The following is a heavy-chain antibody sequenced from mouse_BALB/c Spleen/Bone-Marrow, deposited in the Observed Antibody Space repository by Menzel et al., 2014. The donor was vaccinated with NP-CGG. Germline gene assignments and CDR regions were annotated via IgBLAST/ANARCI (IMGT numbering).Heavy chain of an antibody. D-gene: IGHD1-1*01. CDR2: IDPANGNT. CDR1: GFNTKDTY. Sequence: EVKLVESGAELVKPGASVKLSCTASGFNTKDTYMHWVKQRPEQGLEWIGRIDPANGNTKYDPKFQGKATITADTSSNTAYLQLSSLTSEDTAVYYCARSGYGSSLFAYWGQGTLVTVSA. J-gene: IGHJ3*01. CDR3: ARSGYGSSLFAY. V-gene: IGHV14-3*02.